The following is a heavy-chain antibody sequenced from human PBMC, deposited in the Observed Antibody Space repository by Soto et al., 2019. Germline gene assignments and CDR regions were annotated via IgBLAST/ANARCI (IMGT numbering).Heavy chain of an antibody. CDR2: ISGSGGST. D-gene: IGHD1-26*01. V-gene: IGHV3-23*01. CDR1: GFTFSSYA. J-gene: IGHJ4*02. CDR3: EKDVGESGSYYFDY. Sequence: GGSLRLSCAASGFTFSSYAMSWVRQAPGKGLEWVSAISGSGGSTYYADSVKGRFTISRDNSKNTLYLQMNSLRAEDTAVYYCEKDVGESGSYYFDYWGQGTLVTVSS.